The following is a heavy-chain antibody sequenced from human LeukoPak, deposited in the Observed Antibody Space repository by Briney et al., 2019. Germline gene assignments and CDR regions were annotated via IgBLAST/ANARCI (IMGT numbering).Heavy chain of an antibody. Sequence: GGSLRLSCAASGFTLNSYGMSWVRQAPGKGLEWVSSISGSRTYYADSVKGRFTISRDNSKNTLYLQMSSLRAEDTAVYYCSKDFRIGTLGYFDYWGQGTLVSVSS. V-gene: IGHV3-23*01. D-gene: IGHD1-1*01. CDR3: SKDFRIGTLGYFDY. J-gene: IGHJ4*02. CDR2: ISGSRT. CDR1: GFTLNSYG.